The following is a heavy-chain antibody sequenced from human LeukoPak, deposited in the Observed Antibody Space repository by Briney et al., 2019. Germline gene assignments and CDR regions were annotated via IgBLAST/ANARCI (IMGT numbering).Heavy chain of an antibody. J-gene: IGHJ3*02. Sequence: SGGSLRLSCAASGFTFSSYSMNWVRQAPGKGLEWVSSISSSSSYIYYADSVKGRFTISRDNAKNSLYLQMNSLRAEDTAVYYCARHYYDSSGLLPPRDIWGQGTMVTVSS. CDR2: ISSSSSYI. CDR3: ARHYYDSSGLLPPRDI. V-gene: IGHV3-21*01. D-gene: IGHD3-22*01. CDR1: GFTFSSYS.